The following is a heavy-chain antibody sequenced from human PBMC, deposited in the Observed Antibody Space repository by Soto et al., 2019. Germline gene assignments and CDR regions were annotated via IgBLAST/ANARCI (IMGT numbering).Heavy chain of an antibody. CDR3: ASATYCSSTSCYFYYYYYGMDV. D-gene: IGHD2-2*01. CDR2: IIPIFGTA. CDR1: GGTFSSYA. Sequence: QVQLVQSGAEVKKPGSSVKVSCKASGGTFSSYAISWVRQAPGQGLEWMGGIIPIFGTANYAQKFQGRVTITADESTSTAYMELSSVRSEDTAVYYCASATYCSSTSCYFYYYYYGMDVWCQGTTVTVSS. J-gene: IGHJ6*02. V-gene: IGHV1-69*01.